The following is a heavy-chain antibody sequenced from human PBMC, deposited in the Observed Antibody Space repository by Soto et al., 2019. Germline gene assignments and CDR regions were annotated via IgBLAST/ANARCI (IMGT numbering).Heavy chain of an antibody. CDR1: GFTFSSYA. V-gene: IGHV3-23*01. D-gene: IGHD6-19*01. J-gene: IGHJ4*02. CDR2: ISGSGGST. CDR3: AKDRSWVSSGCSDY. Sequence: GSLRLSCAASGFTFSSYAMSWVRQAPGKGLEWVSAISGSGGSTYYADSVKARFTISRDNSKNTLYLQMNSLRAEDTAVYYCAKDRSWVSSGCSDYWGQGALVTVSS.